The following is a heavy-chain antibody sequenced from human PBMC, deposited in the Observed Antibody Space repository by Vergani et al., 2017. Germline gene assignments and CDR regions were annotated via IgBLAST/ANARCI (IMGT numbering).Heavy chain of an antibody. CDR3: ARMGGYDEGDAFRIGYFDS. CDR2: IYSTGST. V-gene: IGHV4-31*03. CDR1: GDSISIGVYY. J-gene: IGHJ4*02. Sequence: QVQLQESGPGLVKPSHTLSLTCSVSGDSISIGVYYWNWIRQHPGKGLEWIGYIYSTGSTHHNPSLRRRINMSVDTSKNQFSLKLNSVTAADTAMYYCARMGGYDEGDAFRIGYFDSWGPGILVTVSS. D-gene: IGHD3-22*01.